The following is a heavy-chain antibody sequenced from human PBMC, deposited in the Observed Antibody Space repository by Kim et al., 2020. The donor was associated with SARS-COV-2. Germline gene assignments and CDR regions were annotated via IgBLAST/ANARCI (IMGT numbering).Heavy chain of an antibody. V-gene: IGHV3-30*18. D-gene: IGHD2-2*02. J-gene: IGHJ4*02. CDR3: AKDDLNAGYCTRTSCYTGLHD. CDR2: ISYDGSNK. CDR1: GFTFSNYG. Sequence: GGSLRLSCTASGFTFSNYGMHWVRQAPGKGLEWVAVISYDGSNKYSSDSVKGRFTISRDNSKNTLYLQMNSLRAEDTAIYYCAKDDLNAGYCTRTSCYTGLHDWGQGALVTVSS.